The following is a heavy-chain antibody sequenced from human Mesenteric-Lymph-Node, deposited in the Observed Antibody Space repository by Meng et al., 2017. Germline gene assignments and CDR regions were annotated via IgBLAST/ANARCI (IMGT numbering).Heavy chain of an antibody. J-gene: IGHJ4*02. CDR2: INHSGST. CDR3: ARDLNWLLYDY. V-gene: IGHV4-34*01. D-gene: IGHD2/OR15-2a*01. CDR1: GFTFSSYA. Sequence: ESLKISCAASGFTFSSYAMHWVRQAPGKGLEWIGEINHSGSTNYNPSLKSRVTISVDTSKNQFSLKLSSVTAADTAVYYCARDLNWLLYDYWGQGTLVTVSS.